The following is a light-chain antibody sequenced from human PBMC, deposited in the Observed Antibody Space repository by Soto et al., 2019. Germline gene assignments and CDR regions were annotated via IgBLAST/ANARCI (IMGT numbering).Light chain of an antibody. CDR3: LLAYSGDYVV. J-gene: IGLJ2*01. Sequence: QAVVTQEPSLTVSPGGTVTLTCGSSTGAVTRDHYPYWFQQKPGQAPRTLIYDTNNKHSWTPARFSGSLLGGKAALTLSGAQPEDEADYYCLLAYSGDYVVFGGGTKLTVL. CDR1: TGAVTRDHY. V-gene: IGLV7-46*01. CDR2: DTN.